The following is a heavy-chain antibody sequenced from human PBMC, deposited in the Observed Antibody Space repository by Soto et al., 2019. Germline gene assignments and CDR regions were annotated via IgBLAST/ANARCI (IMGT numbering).Heavy chain of an antibody. Sequence: PGVSIRLSCAASGFTFSSYAMSWVRQAPGKGLEWVSAISGSGGSTYYADSVKGRFTISXXXXXXTXYXQXNXLRAXDTAVYYCAKDSALPYFDYWGQGTLVTVSS. CDR2: ISGSGGST. CDR1: GFTFSSYA. J-gene: IGHJ4*02. D-gene: IGHD3-10*01. CDR3: AKDSALPYFDY. V-gene: IGHV3-23*01.